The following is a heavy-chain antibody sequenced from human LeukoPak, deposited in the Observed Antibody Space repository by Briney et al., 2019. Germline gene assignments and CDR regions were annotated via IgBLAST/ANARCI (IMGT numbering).Heavy chain of an antibody. J-gene: IGHJ4*02. V-gene: IGHV3-23*01. CDR1: GFIFSDYA. CDR2: ISGSGGGT. Sequence: GGSPRLSCAASGFIFSDYAMSWVRQAPGKGLEWVSAISGSGGGTYYADSVKGRFTISRDISKNTLDLQVNSLRVEDTAVYYCAKWSPYGGYPGDWGQGTLVTVSS. CDR3: AKWSPYGGYPGD. D-gene: IGHD4-23*01.